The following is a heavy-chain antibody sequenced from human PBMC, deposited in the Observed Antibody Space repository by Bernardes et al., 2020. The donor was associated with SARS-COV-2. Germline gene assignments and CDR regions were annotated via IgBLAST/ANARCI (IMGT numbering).Heavy chain of an antibody. CDR1: GFTFDDYA. V-gene: IGHV3-9*01. J-gene: IGHJ4*02. D-gene: IGHD3-10*01. CDR2: ISWNSGSI. CDR3: AKDSSFGEDPGIDY. Sequence: GGSLRLSCAASGFTFDDYAMHWVRQAPGKGLEWVSGISWNSGSIGYADSVKGRFTISRDNAKNSLYLQMNSLRAEDTALYYCAKDSSFGEDPGIDYWGQGTLVTVSS.